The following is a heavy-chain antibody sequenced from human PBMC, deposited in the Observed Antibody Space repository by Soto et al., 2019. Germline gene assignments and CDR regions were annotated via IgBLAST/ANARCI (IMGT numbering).Heavy chain of an antibody. CDR2: ISGSGGST. CDR3: ATAVAGTFPLTRFDY. CDR1: GFTFSSYA. V-gene: IGHV3-23*01. Sequence: GGSLRLSCAASGFTFSSYAMSWVRQAPGKGLEWVSAISGSGGSTYYADSVKGRFTISRDNSKNTLYLQMNSLRAEDTAVYYCATAVAGTFPLTRFDYWGQGTLVTVSS. D-gene: IGHD6-19*01. J-gene: IGHJ4*02.